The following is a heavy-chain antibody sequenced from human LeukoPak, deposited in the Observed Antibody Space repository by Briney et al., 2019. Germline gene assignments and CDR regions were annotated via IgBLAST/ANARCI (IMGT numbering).Heavy chain of an antibody. D-gene: IGHD6-13*01. CDR3: ARRPASSWYNS. Sequence: SETLSLTCTVSGGPTNSNMDYWGWIRQPPGKPLEFIGNIYYIGTTYYNPSLKSRVSISIDTSKNQFSLRLTSVTAADTAVYYCARRPASSWYNSWGQGTLVTVSS. CDR2: IYYIGTT. CDR1: GGPTNSNMDY. V-gene: IGHV4-39*01. J-gene: IGHJ5*02.